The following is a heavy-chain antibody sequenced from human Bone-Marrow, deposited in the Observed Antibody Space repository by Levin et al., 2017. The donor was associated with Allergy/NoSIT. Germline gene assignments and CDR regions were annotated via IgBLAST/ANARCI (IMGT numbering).Heavy chain of an antibody. D-gene: IGHD3-22*01. CDR3: ARETTYYFDTGGDLRAGWYFDL. CDR2: ISSGSGTS. Sequence: GESLKISCAASGFSFNTYNMHWVRQAPGKGLECISYISSGSGTSDYADSVKGRFTISRDNANNSMYLQMNSLRAEDTDVYYCARETTYYFDTGGDLRAGWYFDLWGRGTLVTVSS. CDR1: GFSFNTYN. J-gene: IGHJ2*01. V-gene: IGHV3-48*01.